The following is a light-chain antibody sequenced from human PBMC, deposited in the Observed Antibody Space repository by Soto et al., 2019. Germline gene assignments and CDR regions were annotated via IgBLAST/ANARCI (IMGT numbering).Light chain of an antibody. Sequence: EIVLTQSPATLSASPGERVTLSCRASQSIRSNLAWYQQRPGQTPRLLIFVASTRATGIPARFTGSGSGTEFTLTISSLQSDDFAMYYCQQCNNWPLTFGGGTKVDI. CDR1: QSIRSN. CDR2: VAS. CDR3: QQCNNWPLT. J-gene: IGKJ4*01. V-gene: IGKV3-15*01.